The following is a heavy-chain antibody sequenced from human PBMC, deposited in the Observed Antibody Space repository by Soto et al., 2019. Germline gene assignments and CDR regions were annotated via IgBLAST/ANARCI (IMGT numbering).Heavy chain of an antibody. D-gene: IGHD5-12*01. J-gene: IGHJ5*02. V-gene: IGHV1-69*01. CDR1: GVTFSSFA. Sequence: QVQLVQSGAEVKQPGSSVKVYCQASGVTFSSFAISWVRQAPGHGLEWMGGIIPIFRTPNYAQNFQSRVTITADESTCSVYMELSRLRSEDTAVYYCARSTGSGFRPGTHRFNWFDPWGQGTLVTVSS. CDR2: IIPIFRTP. CDR3: ARSTGSGFRPGTHRFNWFDP.